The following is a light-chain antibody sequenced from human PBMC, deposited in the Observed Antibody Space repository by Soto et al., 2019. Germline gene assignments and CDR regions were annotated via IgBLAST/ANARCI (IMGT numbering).Light chain of an antibody. CDR3: QQYASYPWT. CDR1: QSLSGW. Sequence: DIQLTQTPSTLSASIGDRVTITCRASQSLSGWLAWYQQTPGKAPKLLISDAFRLESGVPSRFRGSGSGTEFSLTISSLQPGDSATFYCQQYASYPWTFGRATKVE. V-gene: IGKV1-5*01. CDR2: DAF. J-gene: IGKJ1*01.